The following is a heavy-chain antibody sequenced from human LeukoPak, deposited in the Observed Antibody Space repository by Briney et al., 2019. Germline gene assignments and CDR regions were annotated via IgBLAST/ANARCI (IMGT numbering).Heavy chain of an antibody. CDR3: VKSRRVGANQRGLFDY. Sequence: PGGSLRLSCAASGFIFSDHWMHWVRQAPGKGLVWVSSVSGSGRNTFYPDSVEGRFTISRDNSKNTVYLQMNSLRADDTAVYYCVKSRRVGANQRGLFDYWGQGTLVTVSP. CDR1: GFIFSDHW. CDR2: VSGSGRNT. V-gene: IGHV3-23*01. J-gene: IGHJ4*02. D-gene: IGHD1-26*01.